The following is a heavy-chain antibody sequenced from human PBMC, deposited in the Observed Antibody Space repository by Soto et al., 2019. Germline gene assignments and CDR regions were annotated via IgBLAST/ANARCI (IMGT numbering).Heavy chain of an antibody. V-gene: IGHV3-49*05. CDR1: GFTFGDYA. CDR2: IRGKGYGGTT. J-gene: IGHJ4*02. Sequence: EVQVVESGGALVKPGRSLRLSCTTSGFTFGDYAMSWFRQAPGKGLEWVGFIRGKGYGGTTQYAASVKGRFTISRDDSESIAYLQMDSLKTEDTALYYCARVGSASLMVVVIADHWGQGTQVTVSS. D-gene: IGHD3-22*01. CDR3: ARVGSASLMVVVIADH.